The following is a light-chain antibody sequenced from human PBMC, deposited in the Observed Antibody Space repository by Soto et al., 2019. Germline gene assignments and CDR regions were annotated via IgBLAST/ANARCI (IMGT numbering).Light chain of an antibody. CDR2: GAS. CDR1: QSVSSN. CDR3: QQYNDRPGT. J-gene: IGKJ1*01. Sequence: EIVMTQSPATLSVSPGERATLSCRASQSVSSNLAWFQQKPGQAPRLLIYGASTRATGIPATFSGSGSGTEFTLTIGSLQSEDFAVYYCQQYNDRPGTVGQGTKVEIK. V-gene: IGKV3-15*01.